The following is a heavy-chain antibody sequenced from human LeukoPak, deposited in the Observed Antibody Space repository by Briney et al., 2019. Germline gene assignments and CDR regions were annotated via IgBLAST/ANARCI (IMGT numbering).Heavy chain of an antibody. CDR1: GFTFDSYG. J-gene: IGHJ4*02. Sequence: GGSLRLSCAASGFTFDSYGMNWVRQAPGKGLEWVTFIRYDASNKYYADSVKGRFTISRDNSKNTLYLQMNSLRAEDTAAYYCARGSGYLETFDYWGQGTLVTVSS. CDR2: IRYDASNK. D-gene: IGHD3-22*01. V-gene: IGHV3-30*02. CDR3: ARGSGYLETFDY.